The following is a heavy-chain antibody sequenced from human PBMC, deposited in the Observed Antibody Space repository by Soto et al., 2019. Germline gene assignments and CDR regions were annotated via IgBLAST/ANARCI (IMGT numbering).Heavy chain of an antibody. V-gene: IGHV4-34*01. CDR3: ARDKITGLFDY. Sequence: QVQLQQWGAGLLKPSETLSLTCAVYGGSFSGYYWTWNRQPPGTGLEWIGEINQSGSTNYNPSLKSRVTISVDTSKNQFSLKLTSVTAADTAVYYCARDKITGLFDYWGQGTLVTVSS. J-gene: IGHJ4*02. CDR1: GGSFSGYY. CDR2: INQSGST. D-gene: IGHD2-8*02.